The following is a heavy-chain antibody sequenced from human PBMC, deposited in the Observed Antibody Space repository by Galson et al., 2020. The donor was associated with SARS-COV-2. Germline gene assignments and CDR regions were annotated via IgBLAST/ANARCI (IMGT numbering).Heavy chain of an antibody. Sequence: SETLSLTCTVSGGSISSSSYYWGWIRQPPGKGLEWIGSIYYSGSTYYNPSLKSRVTISVDTSKNQFSLKLSSVTAADTAVYYCARHIPNNDLPPIYCSGGSCYGSYFDYWGQGTLVTVSS. J-gene: IGHJ4*02. CDR2: IYYSGST. CDR1: GGSISSSSYY. V-gene: IGHV4-39*01. CDR3: ARHIPNNDLPPIYCSGGSCYGSYFDY. D-gene: IGHD2-15*01.